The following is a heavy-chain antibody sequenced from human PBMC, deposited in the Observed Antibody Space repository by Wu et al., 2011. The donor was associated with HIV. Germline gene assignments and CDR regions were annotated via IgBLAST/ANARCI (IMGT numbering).Heavy chain of an antibody. Sequence: VQLVQSGAEVKKPGESLRISCKTSGYMFSNYWIGWVRQKPGSGLEWMGVIYPDDSDTRYSPSFQGQVTISADKSISTAYLQWSSLKASDTAMYYCARVGGSGSYPYGMDVWGQGTTVTVSS. V-gene: IGHV5-51*01. CDR2: IYPDDSDT. J-gene: IGHJ6*02. CDR1: GYMFSNYW. CDR3: ARVGGSGSYPYGMDV. D-gene: IGHD3-10*01.